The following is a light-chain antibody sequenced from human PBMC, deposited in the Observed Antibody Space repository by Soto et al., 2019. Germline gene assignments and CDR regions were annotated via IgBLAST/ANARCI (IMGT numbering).Light chain of an antibody. CDR1: TSDVGGYDR. J-gene: IGLJ3*02. CDR3: SSYTIKNTWV. CDR2: EVT. V-gene: IGLV2-14*01. Sequence: QSALTQPASVTGSPGQSITISCTGTTSDVGGYDRVSWFQQYPGTAPKLMIYEVTNRPSGVPDRFSGSKSVNTASLTISGLQPEDEADYYCSSYTIKNTWVFGGGTKLTVL.